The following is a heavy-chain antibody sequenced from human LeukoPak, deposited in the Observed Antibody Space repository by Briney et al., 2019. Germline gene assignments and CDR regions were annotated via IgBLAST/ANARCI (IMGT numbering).Heavy chain of an antibody. J-gene: IGHJ4*02. Sequence: PGGSLRLSCAASGFTFASYSMNWVRQAPGKGLEWFSSIRGDSTYIYNAGSVKGRFTISRDNAQASLYLQMISLRADDTAVYYCARVSGRLERQSDLDYWGQGTLVIVSS. V-gene: IGHV3-21*01. CDR1: GFTFASYS. CDR3: ARVSGRLERQSDLDY. D-gene: IGHD1-1*01. CDR2: IRGDSTYI.